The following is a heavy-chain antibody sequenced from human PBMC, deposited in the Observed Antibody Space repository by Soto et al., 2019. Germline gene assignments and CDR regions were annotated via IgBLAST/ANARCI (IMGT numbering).Heavy chain of an antibody. J-gene: IGHJ6*02. CDR3: ARDRIQLWSYHYYGMDV. D-gene: IGHD5-18*01. Sequence: SETLSLTCTVSGGSISSGGYYWSWIRQHPGKGLEWIGYIYYSGSTYYNPSLKSRVTISVDTSKNQFSLKLSSVTAADTAVYYCARDRIQLWSYHYYGMDVWGQGTTVTVSS. CDR1: GGSISSGGYY. CDR2: IYYSGST. V-gene: IGHV4-31*03.